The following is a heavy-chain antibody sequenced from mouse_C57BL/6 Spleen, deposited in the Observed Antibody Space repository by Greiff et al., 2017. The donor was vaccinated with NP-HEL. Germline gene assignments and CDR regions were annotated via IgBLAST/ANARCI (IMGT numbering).Heavy chain of an antibody. J-gene: IGHJ4*01. D-gene: IGHD2-5*01. CDR3: ARKGTYYSNYFYAMDY. V-gene: IGHV1-80*01. Sequence: QVQLQQSGAELVKPGASVKISCKASGYAFSSYWMNWVKQRPGKGLEWIGQIYPGDGDTNYNGKFKGKATLTADKSSSTAYMQLSSLTSEDSAVYFCARKGTYYSNYFYAMDYWGQGTSVTVSS. CDR1: GYAFSSYW. CDR2: IYPGDGDT.